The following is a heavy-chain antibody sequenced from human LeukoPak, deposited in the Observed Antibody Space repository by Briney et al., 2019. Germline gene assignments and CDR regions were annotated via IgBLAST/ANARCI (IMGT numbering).Heavy chain of an antibody. D-gene: IGHD3-22*01. CDR2: ISWNSGSI. CDR1: GFTFYDYA. V-gene: IGHV3-9*01. CDR3: ARDYETYGMDV. J-gene: IGHJ6*02. Sequence: GGCLRLSCAASGFTFYDYAMHWVRQAPGKGLEWVSGISWNSGSIGYADSVKGRFTISRDNAKNSLYLQMNSLRAEDTAVYYCARDYETYGMDVWGQGTAVTVSS.